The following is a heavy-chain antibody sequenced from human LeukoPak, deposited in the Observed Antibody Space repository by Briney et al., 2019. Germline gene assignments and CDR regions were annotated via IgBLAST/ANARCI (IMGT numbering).Heavy chain of an antibody. D-gene: IGHD3-22*01. CDR3: AREIRTPTYYYDSSGNNLFDY. J-gene: IGHJ4*02. V-gene: IGHV3-30-3*01. CDR2: ISYDGSNK. Sequence: GGSLRHSCAASGITFINAWMNWVRQAPGKGLEWVAVISYDGSNKYYADSVKGRFTISRDNSKNTLYLQMNSLRAEDTAVYYCAREIRTPTYYYDSSGNNLFDYWGQGTLVTVSS. CDR1: GITFINAW.